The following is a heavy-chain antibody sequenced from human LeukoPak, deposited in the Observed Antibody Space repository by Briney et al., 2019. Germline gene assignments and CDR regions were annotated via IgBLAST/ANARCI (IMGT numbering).Heavy chain of an antibody. CDR1: GGSISSYY. J-gene: IGHJ5*02. Sequence: SETLSLTCTVSGGSISSYYWSWIRQPPGKGLEWIGYIYYSGSTNYNPSLKSRVTISVDTSKNQYSLKLSSVTAADTAVYYCARLTGYSSESWFDPWGQGTLVTVSS. V-gene: IGHV4-59*01. CDR2: IYYSGST. CDR3: ARLTGYSSESWFDP. D-gene: IGHD3-9*01.